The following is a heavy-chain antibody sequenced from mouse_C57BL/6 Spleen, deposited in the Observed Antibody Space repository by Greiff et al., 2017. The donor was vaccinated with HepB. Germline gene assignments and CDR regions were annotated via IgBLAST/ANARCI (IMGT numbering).Heavy chain of an antibody. CDR3: ARDYSNYFAY. J-gene: IGHJ3*01. CDR2: ISYDGSN. V-gene: IGHV3-6*01. Sequence: EVQLQESGPGLVKPSQSLSLTCSVTGYSITSGYYWNWIRQFPGNKLEWMGYISYDGSNNYNQSLKNRISITRDTSKNQFFLKLNSVTTEDTATYYCARDYSNYFAYWGQGTLVTVSA. CDR1: GYSITSGYY. D-gene: IGHD2-5*01.